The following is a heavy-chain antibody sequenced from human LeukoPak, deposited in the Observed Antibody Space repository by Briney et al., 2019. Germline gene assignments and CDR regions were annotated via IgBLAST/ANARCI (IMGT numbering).Heavy chain of an antibody. CDR2: ISGSGGST. CDR1: GFTFSSYA. J-gene: IGHJ4*02. D-gene: IGHD6-13*01. V-gene: IGHV3-23*01. Sequence: GGFLRLSCAASGFTFSSYAMSWVRQAPGKGLEWVSAISGSGGSTYYADSVKGRFTISRDNSKNTLYLQMNSLRAEDTAVYYCVKPAASRKVAYYFDYWGQGTLVTVSS. CDR3: VKPAASRKVAYYFDY.